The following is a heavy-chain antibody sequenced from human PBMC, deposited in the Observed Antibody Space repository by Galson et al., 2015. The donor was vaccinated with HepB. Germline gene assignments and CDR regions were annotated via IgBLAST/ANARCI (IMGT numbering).Heavy chain of an antibody. J-gene: IGHJ2*01. CDR1: GGSISSGGYY. V-gene: IGHV4-31*03. D-gene: IGHD3-22*01. Sequence: TLSLTCTVSGGSISSGGYYWSWIRQHPGKGLEWIGYIYYSGSTYYNPSLKSRVTISVDTSKNQFSLKLSSVTAADTAVYYCASAPSRYYYDSSGYYSWYFDLWGRGTLVTVSS. CDR2: IYYSGST. CDR3: ASAPSRYYYDSSGYYSWYFDL.